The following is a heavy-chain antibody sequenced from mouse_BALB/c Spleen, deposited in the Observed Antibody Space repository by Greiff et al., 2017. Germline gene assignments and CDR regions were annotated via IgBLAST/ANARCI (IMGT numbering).Heavy chain of an antibody. D-gene: IGHD2-1*01. V-gene: IGHV1-7*01. CDR2: INPSTGYT. J-gene: IGHJ4*01. CDR1: GYTFTSYW. CDR3: ARWVYGNYVGNAMDY. Sequence: QVQLKQSGAELAKPGASVKMSCKASGYTFTSYWMHWVKQRPGQGLEWIGYINPSTGYTEYNQKFKDKATLTADKSSSTAYMQLSSLTSEDSAVYYCARWVYGNYVGNAMDYWGQGTSVTVSS.